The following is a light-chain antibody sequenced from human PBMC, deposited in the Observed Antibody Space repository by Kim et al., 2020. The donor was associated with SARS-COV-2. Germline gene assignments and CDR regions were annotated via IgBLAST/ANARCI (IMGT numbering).Light chain of an antibody. J-gene: IGLJ3*02. V-gene: IGLV1-44*01. CDR2: SNN. Sequence: GQTVTISCSGSSSNIGRNTVNWYQQLPGTAPKLLIYSNNQRPSGIPDRFSGSKSGTSASLAIGGLQSEDEADYYCATWDDSLNGPVFGGGTKLTVL. CDR3: ATWDDSLNGPV. CDR1: SSNIGRNT.